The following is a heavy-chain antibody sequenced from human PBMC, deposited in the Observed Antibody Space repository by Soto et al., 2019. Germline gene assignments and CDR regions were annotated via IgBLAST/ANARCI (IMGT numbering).Heavy chain of an antibody. CDR3: ASYHYYDFWIGSRHYMDA. Sequence: SETLSLTCAVYGGSFGGYFWSWVRESPGKGLEWIGEINHSGSTNYNPSLKSRVTISADTSKHQFSLRLSSMTAADSAIYYCASYHYYDFWIGSRHYMDAWGKGTTVT. V-gene: IGHV4-34*01. J-gene: IGHJ6*03. CDR1: GGSFGGYF. CDR2: INHSGST. D-gene: IGHD3-3*01.